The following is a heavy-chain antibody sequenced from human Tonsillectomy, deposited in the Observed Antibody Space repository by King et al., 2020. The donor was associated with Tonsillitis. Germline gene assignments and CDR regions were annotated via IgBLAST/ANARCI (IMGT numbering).Heavy chain of an antibody. CDR1: GYSFTNYW. Sequence: VQLVESGAEVKKPGESLKISCKSSGYSFTNYWTGWVRQMPGKGLEWMGIIYPGDSDARYTPSFQGQVTISADKSISTAYLQWSSLKASDTAMYYCARDRASAARGGFDIWGQGTMVTVSS. D-gene: IGHD6-13*01. V-gene: IGHV5-51*01. CDR2: IYPGDSDA. CDR3: ARDRASAARGGFDI. J-gene: IGHJ3*02.